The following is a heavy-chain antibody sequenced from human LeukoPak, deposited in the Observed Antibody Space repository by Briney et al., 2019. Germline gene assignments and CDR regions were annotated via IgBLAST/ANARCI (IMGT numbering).Heavy chain of an antibody. CDR2: ISAYNGNT. CDR3: ARGWYEDFYYFDY. Sequence: ASVKVSCKASGYTFSSYGISWVRQAPGQRLEWMGWISAYNGNTNYAQKFQGRVTMITDTSTNTAYMELKSLRSDDTAVCYCARGWYEDFYYFDYWGQGTLVTVSS. V-gene: IGHV1-18*01. CDR1: GYTFSSYG. J-gene: IGHJ4*02. D-gene: IGHD6-13*01.